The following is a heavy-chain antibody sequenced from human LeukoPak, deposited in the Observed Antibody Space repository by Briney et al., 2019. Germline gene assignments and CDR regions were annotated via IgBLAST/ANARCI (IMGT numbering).Heavy chain of an antibody. J-gene: IGHJ4*02. CDR2: ISSSSSYI. CDR1: GFTFSGYS. Sequence: PGGSLRLSCAASGFTFSGYSMSWVRQAPGKGLEWVSSISSSSSYIYYADSVKGRFTISRDNAKNSLHLQMNSLRAEDTAVYYCAKGGGIAAAGTLLDYWGQGTLVTVSS. CDR3: AKGGGIAAAGTLLDY. V-gene: IGHV3-21*04. D-gene: IGHD6-13*01.